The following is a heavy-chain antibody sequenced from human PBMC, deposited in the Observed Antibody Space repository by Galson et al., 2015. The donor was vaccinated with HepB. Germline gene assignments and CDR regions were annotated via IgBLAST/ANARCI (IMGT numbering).Heavy chain of an antibody. CDR1: GFTFNNGNYV. CDR2: TYHDGNNK. V-gene: IGHV3-33*01. Sequence: SLRLSCAASGFTFNNGNYVMYWVRQAPGKGLEWVAGTYHDGNNKYYADSVKGRFTISRDISKNTVYLQMSSLGAEDTAVYYCARARTTGNGGRGYFDFWGQGTLVTVSS. CDR3: ARARTTGNGGRGYFDF. D-gene: IGHD3-16*01. J-gene: IGHJ4*02.